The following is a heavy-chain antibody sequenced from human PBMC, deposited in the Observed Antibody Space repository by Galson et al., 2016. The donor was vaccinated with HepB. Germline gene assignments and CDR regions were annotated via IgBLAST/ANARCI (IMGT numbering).Heavy chain of an antibody. D-gene: IGHD3-22*01. CDR1: GFSLSTRGVG. Sequence: PALVKPTQTLTLTCTFSGFSLSTRGVGVGWIHQPPGKALEWLALFYWDPDKRYSPSLKSRLTITKDTSENQVVLTMTNMDPVDTATYYCAHGIRLLIGDSSGYYSDYFDYWGQGTLVTVSS. V-gene: IGHV2-5*02. J-gene: IGHJ4*02. CDR3: AHGIRLLIGDSSGYYSDYFDY. CDR2: FYWDPDK.